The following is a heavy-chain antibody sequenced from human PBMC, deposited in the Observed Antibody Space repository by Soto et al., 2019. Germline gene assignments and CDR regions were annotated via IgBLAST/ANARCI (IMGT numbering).Heavy chain of an antibody. D-gene: IGHD6-13*01. CDR2: ISYDGSNK. Sequence: PGGSLRLSCAASGFTFSSYGMHWVRQAPGKGLEWVAVISYDGSNKYYADSVKGRFTISRDNSKNTLYLQMNSLRAEDTAVYYCAKEVRIAAAGKTRAPPDYWGQGTLVTVSS. V-gene: IGHV3-30*18. CDR1: GFTFSSYG. CDR3: AKEVRIAAAGKTRAPPDY. J-gene: IGHJ4*02.